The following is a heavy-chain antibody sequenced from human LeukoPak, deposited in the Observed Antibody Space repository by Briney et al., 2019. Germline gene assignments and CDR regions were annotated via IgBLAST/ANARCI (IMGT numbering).Heavy chain of an antibody. J-gene: IGHJ4*02. V-gene: IGHV3-23*01. CDR2: ISGSGGST. CDR1: GFTFSNYA. Sequence: GGSLRLSCAAPGFTFSNYAMGWVRQPPGKGLEWVSAISGSGGSTYYADSVKGRFTISRDNSKNTPYLQMNSLRAEDTALYYCATPPLTGNGWYTAFWGQGALVTVSS. CDR3: ATPPLTGNGWYTAF. D-gene: IGHD6-19*01.